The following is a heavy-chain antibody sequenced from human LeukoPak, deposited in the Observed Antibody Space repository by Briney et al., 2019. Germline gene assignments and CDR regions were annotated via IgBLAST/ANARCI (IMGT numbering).Heavy chain of an antibody. CDR3: ARDPTYCTNGVCYTVYYYGMDV. CDR2: ISSSSYI. J-gene: IGHJ6*02. V-gene: IGHV3-21*01. D-gene: IGHD2-8*01. CDR1: GFTFSSYS. Sequence: GGSLRLSCAASGFTFSSYSMNWVRQAPGKGLEWVSSISSSSYIYYADSVKGRFTISRDNAKNSLYLQMNSLRAEDTAVYYCARDPTYCTNGVCYTVYYYGMDVWGQGTTVTVSS.